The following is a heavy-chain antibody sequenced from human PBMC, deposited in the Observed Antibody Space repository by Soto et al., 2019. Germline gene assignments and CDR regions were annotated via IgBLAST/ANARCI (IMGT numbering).Heavy chain of an antibody. CDR2: ISGGDVST. D-gene: IGHD3-10*01. CDR1: GFTFGHFA. J-gene: IGHJ4*02. CDR3: AKKYHYGSGSNLYYFDC. V-gene: IGHV3-23*01. Sequence: EVQLLESGGGLVQPGGSLRLSCAASGFTFGHFAMTWVRQAPGQGLEWVSTISGGDVSTYYADSVKGRFTISRDKAKNTRYLQMNSLRAEDTAVYYCAKKYHYGSGSNLYYFDCWGQGTLVTVSS.